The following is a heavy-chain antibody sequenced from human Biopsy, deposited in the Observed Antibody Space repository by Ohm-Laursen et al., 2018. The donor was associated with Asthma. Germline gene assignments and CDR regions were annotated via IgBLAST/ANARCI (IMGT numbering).Heavy chain of an antibody. CDR3: ARKSGSCISRTCYSLDF. CDR1: GGTFNTYV. V-gene: IGHV1-69*13. J-gene: IGHJ4*02. D-gene: IGHD2-2*01. CDR2: INSVIGTT. Sequence: VQVSCKSLGGTFNTYVIGWVRQAPGQGLEWMGGINSVIGTTNYPQKFQDRVTITADDSTSTVYMELSSLRSEDTAVYYCARKSGSCISRTCYSLDFWGQGTLVTVSS.